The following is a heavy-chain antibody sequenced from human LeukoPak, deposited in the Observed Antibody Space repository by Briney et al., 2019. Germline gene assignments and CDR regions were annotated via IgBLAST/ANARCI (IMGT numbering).Heavy chain of an antibody. D-gene: IGHD2-21*02. CDR3: ARGVGTTYCGGDCYSDAFDI. CDR2: IYYSGST. CDR1: GGSISSGGFY. Sequence: SETLSLTCSVSGGSISSGGFYWNWIRQPPGKGLEWIGSIYYSGSTYYNPSLKSRVTISVDTSKNQFSLKLSSVTAADTAVYYCARGVGTTYCGGDCYSDAFDIWGQGTMVTVSS. V-gene: IGHV4-39*07. J-gene: IGHJ3*02.